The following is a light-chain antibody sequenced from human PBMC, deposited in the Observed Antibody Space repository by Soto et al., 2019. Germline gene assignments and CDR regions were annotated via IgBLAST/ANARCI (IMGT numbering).Light chain of an antibody. J-gene: IGLJ2*01. CDR3: QTWDTGIVV. CDR1: SGHSSYA. CDR2: VHTDGSH. V-gene: IGLV4-69*01. Sequence: QLVLTQPPSASASLGASVKLTCTLSSGHSSYAIAWHQQQPEKGPRYLMKVHTDGSHSKGDGIPDRFSGSSSGAERYLTISSLQSEDEADYYCQTWDTGIVVFGGGTKLTVL.